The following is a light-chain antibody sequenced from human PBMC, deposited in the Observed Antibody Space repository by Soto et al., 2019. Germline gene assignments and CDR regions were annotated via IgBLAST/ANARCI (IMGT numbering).Light chain of an antibody. CDR3: GTWDSSLSVGV. V-gene: IGLV1-51*01. Sequence: QSVLTQPPSVSAAPGQKVTISCSGSSSNIGNNYVSWYQQLPGTAPKLLIYDNNKRPSGIPDRFSGSKSGTSATLGITGLQTGDEADYYCGTWDSSLSVGVFGGGTKLIVL. CDR1: SSNIGNNY. J-gene: IGLJ2*01. CDR2: DNN.